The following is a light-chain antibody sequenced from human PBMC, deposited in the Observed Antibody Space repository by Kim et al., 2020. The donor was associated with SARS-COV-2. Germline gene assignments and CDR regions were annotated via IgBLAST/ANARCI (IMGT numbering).Light chain of an antibody. V-gene: IGLV2-23*01. CDR1: SSDVGSYNL. J-gene: IGLJ3*02. CDR2: EGT. Sequence: QSALTQPASVSGSPGQSITISCTGTSSDVGSYNLVSWYQQHPGKAPKLIIYEGTKRPSGVSNRFCGSKSGNTASLTISGLQAEDEADYYCCSYAGSSGRVFGGGTQLTVL. CDR3: CSYAGSSGRV.